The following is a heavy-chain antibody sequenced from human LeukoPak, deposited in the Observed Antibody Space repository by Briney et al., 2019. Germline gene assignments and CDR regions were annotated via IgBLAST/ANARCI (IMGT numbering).Heavy chain of an antibody. J-gene: IGHJ2*01. CDR2: INHSGST. Sequence: SETLSLTCAIYGGSFSGYYWSWIRQPPGKGLEWIGEINHSGSTNCNPSLKSRVTISVDTSKNQFSLKLSSVTAADTAVYYCARPADFYGYFDLWGRGTLVTVSS. D-gene: IGHD2-21*02. CDR3: ARPADFYGYFDL. CDR1: GGSFSGYY. V-gene: IGHV4-34*01.